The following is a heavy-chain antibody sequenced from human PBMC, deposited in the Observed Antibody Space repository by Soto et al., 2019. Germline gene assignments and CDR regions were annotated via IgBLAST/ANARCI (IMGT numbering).Heavy chain of an antibody. V-gene: IGHV1-18*01. J-gene: IGHJ3*01. Sequence: ASVKVSCKASGYTFTNYGISWVRQTPRQGLEWMAWISAHNGNTHYAQKFQGRVTLTIDTSTSTSYMELRSLRKDDTAVYYCSRDNHAGGVPTSNAFDFWGQGTMVTVSS. CDR1: GYTFTNYG. CDR3: SRDNHAGGVPTSNAFDF. CDR2: ISAHNGNT. D-gene: IGHD3-16*01.